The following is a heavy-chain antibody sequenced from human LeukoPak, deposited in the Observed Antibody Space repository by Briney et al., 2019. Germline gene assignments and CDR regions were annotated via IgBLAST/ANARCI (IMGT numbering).Heavy chain of an antibody. CDR2: ISWNSGSI. D-gene: IGHD6-13*01. CDR1: GFTFDDYA. V-gene: IGHV3-9*01. Sequence: GGFLRLSCAASGFTFDDYAMPWVRHAPGKGLEWVSGISWNSGSIGYADSVKGRFTISRDNAKNSLYLQMNSLRAEDTALYYCAKDIKATAGTGYFDLWGRGTLVTVSS. CDR3: AKDIKATAGTGYFDL. J-gene: IGHJ2*01.